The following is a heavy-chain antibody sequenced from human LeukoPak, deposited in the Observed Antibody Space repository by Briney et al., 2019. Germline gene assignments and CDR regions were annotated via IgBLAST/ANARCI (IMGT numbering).Heavy chain of an antibody. CDR3: AKDPYGTRYFDY. Sequence: GGSLRLSCAASGFTFSKNAMSRARQAPGKGLEWVSSLSGSGADTYYADSVKGRFTISRDNAKNTAYLQMNSLRAEDTAVYYCAKDPYGTRYFDYWGQGTLVTAS. CDR2: LSGSGADT. V-gene: IGHV3-23*01. D-gene: IGHD2-2*01. J-gene: IGHJ4*02. CDR1: GFTFSKNA.